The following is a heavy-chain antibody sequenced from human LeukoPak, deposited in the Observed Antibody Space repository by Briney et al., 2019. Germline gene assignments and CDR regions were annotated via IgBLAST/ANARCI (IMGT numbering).Heavy chain of an antibody. CDR2: IRSAVETT. CDR1: GFTMSHYG. CDR3: AREIVVVVAASGAKPQPD. V-gene: IGHV3-23*01. D-gene: IGHD2-15*01. Sequence: PGGSLRLSCAASGFTMSHYGVSWVRQAPGKGLEWISGIRSAVETTHYADSVKGRFTISRDNSKNTLYLQMNSLRAEDTAVYYCAREIVVVVAASGAKPQPDWGQGTLVTVSS. J-gene: IGHJ4*02.